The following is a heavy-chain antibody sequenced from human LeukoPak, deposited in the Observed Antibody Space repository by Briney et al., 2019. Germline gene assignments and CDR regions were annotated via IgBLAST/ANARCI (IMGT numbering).Heavy chain of an antibody. CDR1: GGSISSYN. Sequence: SETLSLTCAVSGGSISSYNWRWIRQPAGKGLEWIGLIYSSGGTNYNPSLKSRVTISVDTSKNQFSLKLSSVTAADTAVYYCARLTVEDGGYFFHYWGQGTLVTVSS. CDR3: ARLTVEDGGYFFHY. J-gene: IGHJ4*02. V-gene: IGHV4-4*07. D-gene: IGHD5-24*01. CDR2: IYSSGGT.